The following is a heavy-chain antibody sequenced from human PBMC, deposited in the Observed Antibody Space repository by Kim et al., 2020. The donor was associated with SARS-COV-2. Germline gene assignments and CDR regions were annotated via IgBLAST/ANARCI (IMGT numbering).Heavy chain of an antibody. V-gene: IGHV3-21*01. CDR2: ISSSSSYI. J-gene: IGHJ6*02. Sequence: GGSLRLSCAASGFTFSSYSMNWVRQAPGKGLEWVSSISSSSSYIYYTDSVKGRFTISRDNAKNSLYLQMNSLRAEDTAVYYCARGPGPPPGPDGIAARPPYYYYGMDVWGQGTTVTVSS. CDR3: ARGPGPPPGPDGIAARPPYYYYGMDV. D-gene: IGHD6-6*01. CDR1: GFTFSSYS.